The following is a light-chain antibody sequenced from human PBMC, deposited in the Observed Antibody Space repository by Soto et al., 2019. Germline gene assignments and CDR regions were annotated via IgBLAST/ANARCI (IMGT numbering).Light chain of an antibody. CDR1: SSNIRAGYD. CDR3: QSYDSSLGGLYV. V-gene: IGLV1-40*01. Sequence: QSVLTQPPSVSGAPGQRVTISCTGNSSNIRAGYDVQWYQQLPGKAPKLVIHGNHNQHSGVPDRFSGSKSGTSASLAITGLQAYDEADYYCQSYDSSLGGLYVFGAGTKLTVL. CDR2: GNH. J-gene: IGLJ1*01.